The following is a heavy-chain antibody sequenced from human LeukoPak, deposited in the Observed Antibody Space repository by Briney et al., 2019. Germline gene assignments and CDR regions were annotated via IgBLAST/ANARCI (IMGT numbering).Heavy chain of an antibody. D-gene: IGHD3-22*01. J-gene: IGHJ2*01. Sequence: NPSETLSLTCAVYGGSFSGYYWSWIRQPPGKGLEWIGEINHSGSTNYNPSLKGRVTISVDTSENQFSLKLSSVTAADTAVYYCARGRGSSGYYAPRYFDLWGRGTLVTVSS. CDR2: INHSGST. CDR3: ARGRGSSGYYAPRYFDL. CDR1: GGSFSGYY. V-gene: IGHV4-34*01.